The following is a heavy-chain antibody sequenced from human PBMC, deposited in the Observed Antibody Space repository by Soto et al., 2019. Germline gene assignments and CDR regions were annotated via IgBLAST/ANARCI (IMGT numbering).Heavy chain of an antibody. CDR2: IIPIFGTA. D-gene: IGHD3-3*01. V-gene: IGHV1-69*13. Sequence: SVKVSCKDSGGTFSSYAISWVRQAPGQGLEWMGGIIPIFGTANYAQKFQGRVTITADESTSTAYMELSSLRSEDTAVYYCARSYDFWSGFDYWGQGTLVTVSS. CDR3: ARSYDFWSGFDY. J-gene: IGHJ4*02. CDR1: GGTFSSYA.